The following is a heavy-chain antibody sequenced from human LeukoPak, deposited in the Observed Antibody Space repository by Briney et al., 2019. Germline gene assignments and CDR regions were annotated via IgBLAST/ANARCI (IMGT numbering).Heavy chain of an antibody. CDR1: GFTFSSYS. CDR3: VRGGDTSGYSD. CDR2: INQDGSEK. J-gene: IGHJ1*01. Sequence: GGSLRLSCAASGFTFSSYSMNWVRQAPGKGLEWVANINQDGSEKFYVDSVKGRFTVSRDNAKYSLYLQMNNLRVEDTAVYYCVRGGDTSGYSDWGQGTLVIVSS. V-gene: IGHV3-7*01. D-gene: IGHD5-12*01.